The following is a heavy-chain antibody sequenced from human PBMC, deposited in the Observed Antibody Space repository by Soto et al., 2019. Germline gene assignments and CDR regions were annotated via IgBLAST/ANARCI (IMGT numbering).Heavy chain of an antibody. CDR3: ANMAVAATYYFNY. D-gene: IGHD6-19*01. CDR1: GFTFSSYA. V-gene: IGHV3-23*01. Sequence: GGSLRLSCAASGFTFSSYAMSWVRQAPGKGLEWVSSISDSGGNTFFADSVKGRFTISRDNSKNTLYLQMNSLRAEDTALYYCANMAVAATYYFNYWGQGTLVTVSS. CDR2: ISDSGGNT. J-gene: IGHJ4*02.